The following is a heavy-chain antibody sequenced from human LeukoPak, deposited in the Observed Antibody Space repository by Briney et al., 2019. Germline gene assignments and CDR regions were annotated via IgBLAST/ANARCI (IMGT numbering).Heavy chain of an antibody. CDR1: GFTFDDYY. CDR3: ARDGIAAADYYFDY. D-gene: IGHD6-13*01. CDR2: ISGSGITI. V-gene: IGHV3-11*04. J-gene: IGHJ4*02. Sequence: GGSLRLSCAASGFTFDDYYMTWVRQAPGKGLEWVSHISGSGITIYYADSVKGRFTISRDNAKRSLYLHMNSLRAEDTAVYYCARDGIAAADYYFDYWGQGTLVTVSS.